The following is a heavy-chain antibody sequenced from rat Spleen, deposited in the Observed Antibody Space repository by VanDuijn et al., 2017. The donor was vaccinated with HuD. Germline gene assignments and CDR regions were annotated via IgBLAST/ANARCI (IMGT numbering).Heavy chain of an antibody. V-gene: IGHV4-2*01. J-gene: IGHJ2*01. CDR3: VREAFGVDY. CDR1: GFNFNDYW. Sequence: EVKLVESGGGLVQPGRSLKLSCAASGFNFNDYWMGWVRQAPGKGLEWIGEINKDSSTIKYTPSLKDKFTISRDNAQNTLYLQMTKLGSEDTTIYYCVREAFGVDYWGQGVMVTVSS. D-gene: IGHD4-3*01. CDR2: INKDSSTI.